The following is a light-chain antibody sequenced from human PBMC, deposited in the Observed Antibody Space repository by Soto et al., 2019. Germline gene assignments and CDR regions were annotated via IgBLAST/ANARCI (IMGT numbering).Light chain of an antibody. CDR1: QSISNS. V-gene: IGKV1-39*01. J-gene: IGKJ1*01. CDR2: VAS. Sequence: HLTPSPASLSASVGDTGTITCRASQSISNSLNWYQQKPGKAPKLLIYVASSLRTGVPSRFSGSGSGTDFTLTISSLQPEDFATYYCQQSDSNPRTFGEGTKVDIK. CDR3: QQSDSNPRT.